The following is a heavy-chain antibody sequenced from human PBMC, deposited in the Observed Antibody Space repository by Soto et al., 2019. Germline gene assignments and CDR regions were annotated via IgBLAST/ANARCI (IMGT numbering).Heavy chain of an antibody. V-gene: IGHV3-15*01. CDR3: TTDPIAVAGTGSWFDT. CDR2: IKSKTDGGTT. J-gene: IGHJ5*02. CDR1: GFTFSNAW. Sequence: GGSLRLSCAASGFTFSNAWMSWVRQAPGKGLEWVGRIKSKTDGGTTDYAAPVKGRFTISRDDSKNTLYLQMNSLKTEDTAVYYCTTDPIAVAGTGSWFDTWGQGTLVTVSS. D-gene: IGHD6-19*01.